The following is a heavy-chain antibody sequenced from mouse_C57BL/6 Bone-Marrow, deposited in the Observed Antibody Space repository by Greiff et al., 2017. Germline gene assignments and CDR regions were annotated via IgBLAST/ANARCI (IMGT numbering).Heavy chain of an antibody. CDR1: GYTFTSSW. D-gene: IGHD1-1*01. V-gene: IGHV1-72*01. CDR3: ASSHCYGSSCVNWYFDV. Sequence: VQLQQPGAELVKPGASVKLSCKASGYTFTSSWMHWVKQRPGRGLEWIGRIDPNSGGTKYNEQFKSKATLTVDKPSSTAYMPLSSLTSEDSAVYYCASSHCYGSSCVNWYFDVWGTGATVTVST. J-gene: IGHJ1*03. CDR2: IDPNSGGT.